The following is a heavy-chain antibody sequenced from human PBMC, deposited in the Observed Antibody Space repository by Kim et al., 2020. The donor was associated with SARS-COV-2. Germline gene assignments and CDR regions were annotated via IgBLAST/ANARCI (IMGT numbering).Heavy chain of an antibody. Sequence: SETLSLTCTVSGGSISSYYWSWIRQPPGKGLEWIGYIYYSGSTNYNPSLKSRVTISVDTSKNQFSLKLSSVTAADTAVYYCARDYWFGDRSYYYYGMDVWGRGTTVTVSS. J-gene: IGHJ6*02. CDR1: GGSISSYY. CDR3: ARDYWFGDRSYYYYGMDV. CDR2: IYYSGST. D-gene: IGHD3-10*01. V-gene: IGHV4-59*01.